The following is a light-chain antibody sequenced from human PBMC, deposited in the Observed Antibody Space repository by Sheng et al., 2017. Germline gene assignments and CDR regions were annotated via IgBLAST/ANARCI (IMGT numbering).Light chain of an antibody. Sequence: DIQMTQSPSTLSASVGDRVAITCRASQSVDTWLAWYQQKPGKAPKLLIYAASSLESGVPSRFSGSGSGTDFTLTISSLQPEDSATYYCQQHDDYPLLFGQGTKLEIK. CDR3: QQHDDYPLL. CDR2: AAS. CDR1: QSVDTW. V-gene: IGKV1-5*01. J-gene: IGKJ2*01.